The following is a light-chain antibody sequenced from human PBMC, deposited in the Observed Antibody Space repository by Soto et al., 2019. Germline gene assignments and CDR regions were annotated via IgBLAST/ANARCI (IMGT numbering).Light chain of an antibody. CDR3: QQRSIWPT. V-gene: IGKV3-11*01. J-gene: IGKJ5*01. CDR1: QSVSRY. CDR2: DAS. Sequence: IVLTQSPATLSLSPGERATLSCRASQSVSRYLAWYQQRGGQAPRLLIYDASNRATRIPARFSGSGSGTDFTLTISSLEPEDFSVYYCQQRSIWPTFGQGTRLEIK.